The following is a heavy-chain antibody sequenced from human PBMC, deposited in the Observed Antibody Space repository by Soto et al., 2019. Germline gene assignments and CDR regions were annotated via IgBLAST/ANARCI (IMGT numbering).Heavy chain of an antibody. CDR3: AKDRITMVRGVTMMDY. Sequence: QVQLVESGGGVVQPGRSLRLSCAASGFTFSSYGMHWVRQAPGKGLVWVAVISYDGNNKYYADSVKGRFTISRDNSKNTLYLQMNSLRAEDTAVYYCAKDRITMVRGVTMMDYWGQGTLVTVSS. CDR2: ISYDGNNK. D-gene: IGHD3-10*01. CDR1: GFTFSSYG. J-gene: IGHJ4*02. V-gene: IGHV3-30*18.